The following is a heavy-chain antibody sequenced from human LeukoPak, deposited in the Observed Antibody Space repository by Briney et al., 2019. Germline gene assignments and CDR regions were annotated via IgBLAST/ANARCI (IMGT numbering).Heavy chain of an antibody. CDR3: ASGYNWIYLFDY. CDR2: LYSGGGA. Sequence: GGSLRLSCAASGFTVSSNYMSWVRQAPGKGLEWVSVLYSGGGAYYADSVRGRFTISRDNSKNTVYLQMNSLSTEDTALYYCASGYNWIYLFDYWGQGTLVTVSS. J-gene: IGHJ4*02. V-gene: IGHV3-66*02. CDR1: GFTVSSNY. D-gene: IGHD1-7*01.